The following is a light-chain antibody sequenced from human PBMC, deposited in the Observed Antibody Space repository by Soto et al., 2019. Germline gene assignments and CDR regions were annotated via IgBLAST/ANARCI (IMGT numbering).Light chain of an antibody. Sequence: EIVLTQSPGTLSLSPGKRATLSCRASQSVSSSYLAWYQQKPGQAPRLLIYSASSRATGIPDRFSGSGSGTDFTLTISRLEPEDSAVYYCQQFGTSRFTFGPGTKVDIK. CDR2: SAS. V-gene: IGKV3-20*01. CDR3: QQFGTSRFT. CDR1: QSVSSSY. J-gene: IGKJ3*01.